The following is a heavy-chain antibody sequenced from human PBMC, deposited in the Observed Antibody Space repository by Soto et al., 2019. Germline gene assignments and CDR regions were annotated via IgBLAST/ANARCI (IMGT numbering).Heavy chain of an antibody. D-gene: IGHD3-9*01. CDR1: GGSISSGDYY. J-gene: IGHJ4*02. V-gene: IGHV4-30-4*01. CDR2: IYYSGST. CDR3: ASLNHHYDILTGYQSPFDY. Sequence: SETLSLTCTVSGGSISSGDYYWSWIRQPPGKGLEWIGYIYYSGSTYYNPSLKSRVTVSVDTSKNQFSLKLSSVTAADTAVYYCASLNHHYDILTGYQSPFDYWGQGTLVTVSS.